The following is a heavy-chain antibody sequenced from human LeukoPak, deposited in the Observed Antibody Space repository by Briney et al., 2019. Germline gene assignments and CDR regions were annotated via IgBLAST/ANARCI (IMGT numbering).Heavy chain of an antibody. D-gene: IGHD6-25*01. Sequence: GGSLRLSCAASGFTFSSYAMSWVRQAPGRRLEWVSAISASGGSTYYAESVRGRDTISRDNSQNTLYLQMNSLRAEDTAVYYCAKDHPSSAWVLFDCWGQGTLVTVSS. CDR3: AKDHPSSAWVLFDC. V-gene: IGHV3-23*01. CDR2: ISASGGST. CDR1: GFTFSSYA. J-gene: IGHJ4*02.